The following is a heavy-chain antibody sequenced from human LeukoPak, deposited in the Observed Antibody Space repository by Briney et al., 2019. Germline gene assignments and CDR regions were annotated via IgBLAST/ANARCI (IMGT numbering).Heavy chain of an antibody. V-gene: IGHV1-69*01. J-gene: IGHJ4*02. CDR3: AKSAIAVAGIIHGYYFDY. Sequence: GSSVKVSCKASGGTFTSYAISWVRQAPGQGLEWMGGIIPIFGTANYAQKFQGRVTITADESTSTAYMELSSLRSEDTAVYYCAKSAIAVAGIIHGYYFDYWGRGTLATVSA. D-gene: IGHD6-19*01. CDR2: IIPIFGTA. CDR1: GGTFTSYA.